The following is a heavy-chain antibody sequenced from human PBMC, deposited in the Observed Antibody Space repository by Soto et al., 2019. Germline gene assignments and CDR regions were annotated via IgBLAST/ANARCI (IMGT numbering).Heavy chain of an antibody. V-gene: IGHV1-69*01. Sequence: QVQLGQSGAEVKKPGSSVKVSCKASGGTFSSYAISWVRQAPGQGLEWMGGIIPIFGTANYAQKFQGRVTITAYESTSTAYMGLSGLRPEDTAVYYCARVIMVRGLYYGMVVWGQGSTVTVSS. J-gene: IGHJ6*02. CDR1: GGTFSSYA. D-gene: IGHD3-10*01. CDR2: IIPIFGTA. CDR3: ARVIMVRGLYYGMVV.